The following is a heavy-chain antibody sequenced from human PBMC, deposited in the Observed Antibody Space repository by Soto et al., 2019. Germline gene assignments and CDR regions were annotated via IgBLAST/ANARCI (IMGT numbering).Heavy chain of an antibody. CDR3: ASSCSSPDNYYDYYGMDV. J-gene: IGHJ6*02. CDR2: IYPGDSDT. D-gene: IGHD6-13*01. V-gene: IGHV5-51*01. Sequence: GESLKISCKGSGYSFTSYWIGWVRQMPGKGLEWMGIIYPGDSDTRYSPSFQGQVTISADKSISTAYLQWSSLKASDTAMYYCASSCSSPDNYYDYYGMDVWGQGTTVTV. CDR1: GYSFTSYW.